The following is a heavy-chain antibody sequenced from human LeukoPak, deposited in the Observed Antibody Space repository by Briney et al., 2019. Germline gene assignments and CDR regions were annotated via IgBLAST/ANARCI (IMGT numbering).Heavy chain of an antibody. V-gene: IGHV1-69*06. CDR3: ARDRDGESDI. Sequence: ASVKVSCKASGGTFSSYAISWVRQAPGQGLEWMGGIIPIFGTANYAQKFQGRVTITADKSTSTAYMGLSSLRSEDTAVYYCARDRDGESDIWGQGTMVTVSS. CDR2: IIPIFGTA. CDR1: GGTFSSYA. D-gene: IGHD3-10*01. J-gene: IGHJ3*02.